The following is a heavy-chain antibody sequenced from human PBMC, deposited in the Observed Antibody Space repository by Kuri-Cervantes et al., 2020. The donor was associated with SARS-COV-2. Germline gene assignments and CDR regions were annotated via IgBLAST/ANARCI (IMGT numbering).Heavy chain of an antibody. CDR1: GGSFSGYY. CDR2: IYYSGST. CDR3: ARLLIAAAGSDFDY. D-gene: IGHD6-13*01. Sequence: ESLKISCAVYGGSFSGYYWSWIRQPPGKGLEWIGSIYYSGSTYYNPSLKSRVTISVDTSKNQFSLKLSSVTAADTAVYYCARLLIAAAGSDFDYWGQGTLVTVSS. J-gene: IGHJ4*02. V-gene: IGHV4-34*01.